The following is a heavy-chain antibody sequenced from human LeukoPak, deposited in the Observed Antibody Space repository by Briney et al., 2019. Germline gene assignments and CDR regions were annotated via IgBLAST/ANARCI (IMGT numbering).Heavy chain of an antibody. CDR1: GGSIANSGYY. J-gene: IGHJ4*02. D-gene: IGHD2-15*01. V-gene: IGHV4-39*01. CDR3: ASGDLGYCSGGNCHLPDY. Sequence: PSETLSLTCSVPGGSIANSGYYWGWLRQPPGKGLEWIGNIYYSGSTYYTPSLNRSSTIFEDTSKSQYSLRLSSVNAADTAVYYCASGDLGYCSGGNCHLPDYWGQGTLITVSS. CDR2: IYYSGST.